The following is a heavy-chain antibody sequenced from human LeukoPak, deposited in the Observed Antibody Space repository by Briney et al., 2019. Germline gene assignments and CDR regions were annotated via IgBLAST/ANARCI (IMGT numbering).Heavy chain of an antibody. D-gene: IGHD3-22*01. V-gene: IGHV3-74*01. J-gene: IGHJ1*01. Sequence: GGSLRLSCGASGFTFDSYAMSWVRQAPGKGLVWVSRINSGGTVTNYADSVKGRLTISRDNAKNTLYLQMNSLRAEDTAVYYCARGKYDSSPFLQHWGQGTLVTVSS. CDR3: ARGKYDSSPFLQH. CDR1: GFTFDSYA. CDR2: INSGGTVT.